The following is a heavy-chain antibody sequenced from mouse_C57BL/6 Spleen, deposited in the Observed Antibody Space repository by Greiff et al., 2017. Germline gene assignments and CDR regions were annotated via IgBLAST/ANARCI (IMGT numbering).Heavy chain of an antibody. V-gene: IGHV1-59*01. J-gene: IGHJ2*01. Sequence: QVQLQQPGAELVRPGTSVTLSCKASGYTFTSYWMHWVKQRPGQGLEWIGVIDPSDSYTNYNQKFKGKATLTVDTSSSTAYMQLSSLTSEDSAVYYCARLPYFDYWGQGTTLTVSS. CDR2: IDPSDSYT. CDR1: GYTFTSYW. CDR3: ARLPYFDY. D-gene: IGHD5-1*01.